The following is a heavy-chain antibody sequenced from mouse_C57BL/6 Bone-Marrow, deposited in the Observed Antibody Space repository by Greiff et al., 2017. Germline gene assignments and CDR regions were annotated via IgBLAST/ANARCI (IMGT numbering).Heavy chain of an antibody. V-gene: IGHV1-81*01. D-gene: IGHD2-1*01. CDR1: GYTFTSYG. Sequence: QVQLQQSGAELARPGASVKLSCKASGYTFTSYGISWVKQRPGQGLEWIGEIYPRSGNTYYNEKFKGKATLTADKSSSTAYMELRSLASEDSAVYFCARRGGNYAWFAYWGQGTLVTVSA. J-gene: IGHJ3*01. CDR2: IYPRSGNT. CDR3: ARRGGNYAWFAY.